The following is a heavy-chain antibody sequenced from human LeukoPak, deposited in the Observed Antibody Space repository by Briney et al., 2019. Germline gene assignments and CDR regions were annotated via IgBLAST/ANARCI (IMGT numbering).Heavy chain of an antibody. CDR3: ARGYSYAAY. CDR1: VLTFSIYS. V-gene: IGHV3-48*01. J-gene: IGHJ4*02. CDR2: ISSSSSTI. D-gene: IGHD5-18*01. Sequence: GGSLRLSCAASVLTFSIYSMNSVCEAPGKGLEWVSYISSSSSTIYYADSVKGRFTISRDNAKNSLYLQMNSLRAEDRAVYYCARGYSYAAYWGQGTLVTVSS.